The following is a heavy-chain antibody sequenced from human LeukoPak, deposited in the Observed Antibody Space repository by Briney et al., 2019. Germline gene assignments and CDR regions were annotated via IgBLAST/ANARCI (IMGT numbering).Heavy chain of an antibody. CDR2: IRYDGSNK. V-gene: IGHV3-30*02. CDR3: AKDMRFDP. CDR1: GFTFSSYG. J-gene: IGHJ5*02. Sequence: GXXLRLSCAASGFTFSSYGMHGVRQAPGKGLEWVAFIRYDGSNKYYADSVKGRFTISRDNSKNTLYLQMNSLRAEDTAVYYCAKDMRFDPWGQGTLVTVSS. D-gene: IGHD3-16*01.